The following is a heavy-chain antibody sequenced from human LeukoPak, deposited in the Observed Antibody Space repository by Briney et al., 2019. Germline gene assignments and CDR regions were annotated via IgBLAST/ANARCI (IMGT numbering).Heavy chain of an antibody. CDR3: ARDLYY. CDR1: GFTFSSYA. J-gene: IGHJ4*02. Sequence: PGGSLRLSCAASGFTFSSYAMHWVRQAPGKGLEGVAVISYDGSNKYYADSVKGRFTISRDNSKNTLYLQMNSLRAEDTAVYYCARDLYYWGQGTLVTVSS. V-gene: IGHV3-30*04. CDR2: ISYDGSNK.